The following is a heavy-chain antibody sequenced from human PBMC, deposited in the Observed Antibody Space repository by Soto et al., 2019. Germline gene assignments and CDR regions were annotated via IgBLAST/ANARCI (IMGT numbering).Heavy chain of an antibody. CDR3: ARDTPELLWFGELSPWFDP. CDR1: GYTFTSYG. D-gene: IGHD3-10*01. CDR2: ISAYNGNT. J-gene: IGHJ5*02. Sequence: ASVKVSCKASGYTFTSYGISWVRQAPGQGLEWMGWISAYNGNTNYAQKLQGRVTMTTDTSTSTAYTELRSLRSDDTAVYYCARDTPELLWFGELSPWFDPWGQGTLVTVSS. V-gene: IGHV1-18*04.